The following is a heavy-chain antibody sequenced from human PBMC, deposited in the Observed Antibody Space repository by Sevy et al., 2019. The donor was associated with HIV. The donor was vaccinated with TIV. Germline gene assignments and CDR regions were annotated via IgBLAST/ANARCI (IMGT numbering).Heavy chain of an antibody. CDR2: IYHSGST. J-gene: IGHJ4*02. Sequence: SETLSLTCTVSGYSISSGYYWGWIRQPPGKGLEWFGSIYHSGSTYYNPSLKSRVTISVDTSKNQFSLKLSSVTAADTAVYYCARVYVDTAMATDYWGQGTLVTVSS. D-gene: IGHD5-18*01. V-gene: IGHV4-38-2*02. CDR3: ARVYVDTAMATDY. CDR1: GYSISSGYY.